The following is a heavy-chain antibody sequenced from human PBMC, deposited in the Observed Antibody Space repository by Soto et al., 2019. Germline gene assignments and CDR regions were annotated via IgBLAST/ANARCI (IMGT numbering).Heavy chain of an antibody. J-gene: IGHJ6*02. D-gene: IGHD1-1*01. CDR2: ISYDGSNK. CDR3: AKELDDYSYGMDV. V-gene: IGHV3-30*18. Sequence: PGGSLRLSCTASGFTFSSYGMNWVRQAPGKGLEWVAVISYDGSNKYYADSVKGRFTISRDNSKNTLYLQMNSLRAEDTAVYYCAKELDDYSYGMDVWGQGTTVTVSS. CDR1: GFTFSSYG.